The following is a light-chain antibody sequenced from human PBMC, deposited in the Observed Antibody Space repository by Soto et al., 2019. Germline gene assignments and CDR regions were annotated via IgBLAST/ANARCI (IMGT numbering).Light chain of an antibody. CDR2: GAS. V-gene: IGKV3-20*01. J-gene: IGKJ5*01. CDR1: QSVSSSY. Sequence: EIVLTQSPGTLSLSPGERATLSCRASQSVSSSYLAWYQQNPGQAPSLLIYGASSRATGIPDRFSGSGSGTDFTLTISRLEPEDFAVYYCQQYGSSSITFGQGTRLEIK. CDR3: QQYGSSSIT.